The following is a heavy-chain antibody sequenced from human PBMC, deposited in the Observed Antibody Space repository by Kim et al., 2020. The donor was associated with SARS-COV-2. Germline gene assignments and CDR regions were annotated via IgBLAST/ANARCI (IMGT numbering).Heavy chain of an antibody. Sequence: YADSGKGRFPISRDNSKNTLYLQMNSLRAEDTAVYYCAKGTMVRGVASDYWGQGTLVTVSS. D-gene: IGHD3-10*01. J-gene: IGHJ4*02. CDR3: AKGTMVRGVASDY. V-gene: IGHV3-23*01.